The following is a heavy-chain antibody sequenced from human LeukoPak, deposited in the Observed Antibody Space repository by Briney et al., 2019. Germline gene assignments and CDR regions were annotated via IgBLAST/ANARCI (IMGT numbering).Heavy chain of an antibody. CDR1: GFTFSSYA. D-gene: IGHD5-18*01. V-gene: IGHV3-23*01. CDR3: AKEGRKTGNTYGYEFDS. CDR2: VSSSGGST. Sequence: QPGGSLRLSCAASGFTFSSYAMSWVRQAPGKGLEWVSAVSSSGGSTNYADYVKGQFTISRDNSKNTVYLHMNNLRAEDTAGYYCAKEGRKTGNTYGYEFDSWGQGTLVTVSS. J-gene: IGHJ4*02.